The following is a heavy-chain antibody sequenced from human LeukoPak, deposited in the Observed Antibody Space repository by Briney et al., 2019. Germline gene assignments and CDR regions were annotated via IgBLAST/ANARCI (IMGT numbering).Heavy chain of an antibody. CDR1: GITVSSNF. D-gene: IGHD6-19*01. CDR3: ASQSDYSGGWSGVY. V-gene: IGHV3-66*04. CDR2: IYSGGSK. Sequence: GGSLRLSCAASGITVSSNFMNWVRQAPGKGLGGVSVIYSGGSKYYADSVKGRFTISRDNSKNTLYLQMHSLRAEDTAVYYCASQSDYSGGWSGVYWGQGTLVTVSS. J-gene: IGHJ4*02.